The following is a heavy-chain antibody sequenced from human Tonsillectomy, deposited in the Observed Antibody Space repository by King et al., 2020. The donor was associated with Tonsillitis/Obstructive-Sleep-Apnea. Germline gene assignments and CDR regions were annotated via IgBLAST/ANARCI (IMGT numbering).Heavy chain of an antibody. V-gene: IGHV4-59*08. Sequence: VQLQESGPGLVKPSETLSLTCTVSGGSISSYYWSWIRQPPGKGLEWIGYIYYSGSTNYNPSLKSRVTISVDTSKNQFSLKLSSVTAADTAGYYCARHAGGRYFDWLLPPFDAFDIWGQGTMVTVSS. D-gene: IGHD3-9*01. CDR2: IYYSGST. CDR3: ARHAGGRYFDWLLPPFDAFDI. J-gene: IGHJ3*02. CDR1: GGSISSYY.